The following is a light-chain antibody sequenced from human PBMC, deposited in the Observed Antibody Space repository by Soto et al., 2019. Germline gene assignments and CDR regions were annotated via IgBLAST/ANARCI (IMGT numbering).Light chain of an antibody. CDR1: QSISSY. CDR3: QQSYGSPNT. CDR2: GAS. J-gene: IGKJ2*01. V-gene: IGKV1-39*01. Sequence: DIQMTQSPSSLSASIGDRVTITCRASQSISSYLNWYQQKPGRAPKLLIYGASSLQSGVPSRFSGSGSGTDFTLSISSLQPEDFATYHCQQSYGSPNTFGQGTKLETK.